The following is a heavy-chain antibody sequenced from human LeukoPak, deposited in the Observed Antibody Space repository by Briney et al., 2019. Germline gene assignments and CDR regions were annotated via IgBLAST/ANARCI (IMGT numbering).Heavy chain of an antibody. CDR3: ARSGGNYYSI. V-gene: IGHV5-51*01. Sequence: KRGESLKISCKGSGYRFTSYWISWVRQMPGKGLEWMGIIYPGDSDTIYSPSFQGQVTISADKSTSTANLQWSSLKASDTAMYYCARSGGNYYSIWGQGTMVTVSS. CDR1: GYRFTSYW. J-gene: IGHJ3*02. CDR2: IYPGDSDT. D-gene: IGHD1-26*01.